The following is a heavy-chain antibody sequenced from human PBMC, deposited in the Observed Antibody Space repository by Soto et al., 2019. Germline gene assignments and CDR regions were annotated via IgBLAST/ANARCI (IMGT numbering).Heavy chain of an antibody. D-gene: IGHD2-15*01. V-gene: IGHV1-18*01. J-gene: IGHJ3*02. Sequence: ASVKVSCKASGYTFTSYGISWVRQAPGQGLEWMGWISAYNGNTNYAQKLQGRVTMTTDTSTSTAYMELRSLRSGDTAVYYCARADSGAHSAAFDIWGQGTMVTVSS. CDR2: ISAYNGNT. CDR3: ARADSGAHSAAFDI. CDR1: GYTFTSYG.